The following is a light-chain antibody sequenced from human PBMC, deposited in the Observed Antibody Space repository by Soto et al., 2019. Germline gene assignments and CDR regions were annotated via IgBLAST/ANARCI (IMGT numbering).Light chain of an antibody. V-gene: IGLV2-8*01. CDR1: SRDVGGQNY. CDR3: CSHAGNNNYV. Sequence: QSALTQPPSASGSPGQSVAISCTGTSRDVGGQNYVSWFQQYPGKAPKLIIYAVSNRPSGVPYRFSGSKSGNTASLTISGLRAEDEADYYCCSHAGNNNYVFGTGTKLTVL. J-gene: IGLJ1*01. CDR2: AVS.